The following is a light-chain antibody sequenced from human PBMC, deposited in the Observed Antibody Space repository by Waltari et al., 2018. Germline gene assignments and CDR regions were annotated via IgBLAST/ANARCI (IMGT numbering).Light chain of an antibody. CDR3: QKYNSAPLT. CDR1: LGISNY. Sequence: DIQMTQSPSSLSASVGDRVTITCPASLGISNYLAWYQQEPGKVPKLLIDGASTLQSGVPSRFTGSGSGTDFTLTISSLQPEDVATYYCQKYNSAPLTFGGGTKVEIK. V-gene: IGKV1-27*01. CDR2: GAS. J-gene: IGKJ4*01.